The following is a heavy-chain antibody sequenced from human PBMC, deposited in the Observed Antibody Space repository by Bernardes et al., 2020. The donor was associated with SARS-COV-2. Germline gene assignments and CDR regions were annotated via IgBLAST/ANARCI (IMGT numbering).Heavy chain of an antibody. V-gene: IGHV3-21*01. CDR2: ISSSSSYI. D-gene: IGHD6-6*01. Sequence: GGSLRLSCAASGFTFSSYSMNWVRQAPGKGLEWVSSISSSSSYIYYADSVKGRFTISRDNAKNSLYLQMNSLRAEDTAVYYCARDYDGLAALQFWDYYYGMDVWGQGTTVTVSS. J-gene: IGHJ6*02. CDR3: ARDYDGLAALQFWDYYYGMDV. CDR1: GFTFSSYS.